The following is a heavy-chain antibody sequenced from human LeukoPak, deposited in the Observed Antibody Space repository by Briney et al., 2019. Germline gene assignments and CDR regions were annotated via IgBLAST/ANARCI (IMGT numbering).Heavy chain of an antibody. CDR3: ARGILRSSSSRPFDY. D-gene: IGHD6-13*01. CDR2: ISSNGGST. J-gene: IGHJ4*02. CDR1: GFTFSSYA. V-gene: IGHV3-64*01. Sequence: PGGSLRLSCAASGFTFSSYAMHWVRQAPGKGLEYVSAISSNGGSTYYANSVKGRFTISRDNSKNTLYLQMGSLRAEDMAVYYCARGILRSSSSRPFDYWGQGTLVTVSS.